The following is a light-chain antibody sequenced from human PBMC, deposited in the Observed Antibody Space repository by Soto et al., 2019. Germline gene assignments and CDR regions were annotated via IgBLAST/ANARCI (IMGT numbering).Light chain of an antibody. CDR1: SGHRAFA. CDR3: QTWGTGFRV. Sequence: QLVLTQSPSASASLGASVKLTCTLSSGHRAFAIAWHQQQPEKGPRYLMKLNSDGSHTRGDGIPDRFSGSSSGAERYLTISSLQSEDEAEYYCQTWGTGFRVFGGGTKVTVL. CDR2: LNSDGSH. J-gene: IGLJ3*02. V-gene: IGLV4-69*01.